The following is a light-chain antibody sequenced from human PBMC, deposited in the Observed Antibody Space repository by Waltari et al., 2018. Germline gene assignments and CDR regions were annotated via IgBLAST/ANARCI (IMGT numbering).Light chain of an antibody. J-gene: IGKJ1*01. CDR3: QQYGSRWT. CDR1: QSIGDS. CDR2: KAS. V-gene: IGKV1-5*03. Sequence: EIQMTQSPSTLSASLGDRVTITCRASQSIGDSLAWYQQKPGKAPKLLVFKASTLERGVPSRFGGSGSGTEFTLTITSLQPDDVATYYCQQYGSRWTFGQGTKVEVK.